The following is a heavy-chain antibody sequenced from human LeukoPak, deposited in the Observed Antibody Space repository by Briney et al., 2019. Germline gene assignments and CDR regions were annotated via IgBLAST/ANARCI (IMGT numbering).Heavy chain of an antibody. CDR2: INPNSGGT. CDR3: AGGPHDYGDGYGFDY. CDR1: GYTFTGYY. D-gene: IGHD4-17*01. Sequence: GASVKVSCKASGYTFTGYYMHWVRQAPGQGLEWMGWINPNSGGTNYAQKFQGRVTMTRDTSISTAYMELSRLRSDDTAVYYCAGGPHDYGDGYGFDYWGQGTLVTVSS. V-gene: IGHV1-2*02. J-gene: IGHJ4*02.